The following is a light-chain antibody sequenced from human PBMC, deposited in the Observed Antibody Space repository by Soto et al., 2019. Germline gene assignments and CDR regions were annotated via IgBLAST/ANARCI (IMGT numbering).Light chain of an antibody. Sequence: ETVLTQSRATLSVSTGEKATLSCRASQSVDYNLAWYKQKPGQAPRLLIYGASTRATGIPARFSGSGSGTDFTLTTTGLQSEDVALYFCQQFYTWPQTFGHGTNVDIK. CDR3: QQFYTWPQT. CDR1: QSVDYN. V-gene: IGKV3-15*01. CDR2: GAS. J-gene: IGKJ1*01.